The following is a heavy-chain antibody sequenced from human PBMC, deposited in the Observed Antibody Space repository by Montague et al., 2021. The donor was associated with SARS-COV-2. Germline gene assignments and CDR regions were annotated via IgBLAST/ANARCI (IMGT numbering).Heavy chain of an antibody. CDR3: ATDLEADTAHVESAFDL. Sequence: SLRLSCAASGLTFSSNAMHWVRQAPGKGLEWVSGIGWSGATTYYADSVRGRFTISRDNAKNTLYLQMNRLRAEDTALYYCATDLEADTAHVESAFDLWGQGTMVTVSS. CDR1: GLTFSSNA. J-gene: IGHJ3*01. CDR2: IGWSGATT. V-gene: IGHV3-9*01. D-gene: IGHD3-3*01.